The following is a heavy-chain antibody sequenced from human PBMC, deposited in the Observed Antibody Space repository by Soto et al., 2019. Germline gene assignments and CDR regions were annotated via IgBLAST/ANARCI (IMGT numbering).Heavy chain of an antibody. CDR2: INHSGST. J-gene: IGHJ4*02. D-gene: IGHD6-13*01. CDR3: ARWAYSSSSMHY. V-gene: IGHV4-34*01. Sequence: QVQLQQWGAGLLKPSETLSLTCAVYGGSFSGYYWSWIRQPPGKGLEWIGEINHSGSTNYNPSLKRPVTISVDTSKNQFSLKLSAVPAAETAVYYCARWAYSSSSMHYWGQGTLGTVSS. CDR1: GGSFSGYY.